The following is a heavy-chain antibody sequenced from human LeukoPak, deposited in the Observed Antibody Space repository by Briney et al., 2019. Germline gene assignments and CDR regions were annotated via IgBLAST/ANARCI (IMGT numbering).Heavy chain of an antibody. J-gene: IGHJ6*02. V-gene: IGHV3-30-3*01. CDR3: ARETTVTNYGMDV. D-gene: IGHD4-17*01. Sequence: GGSLRLSCAASGFTFSSYAMHWVRQAPGKGLEWVAVISYDGSNKYYADSVKGRITTSRDNSKNTLYLQMNSLRAEDTAVYYCARETTVTNYGMDVWGQGTTVTVSS. CDR1: GFTFSSYA. CDR2: ISYDGSNK.